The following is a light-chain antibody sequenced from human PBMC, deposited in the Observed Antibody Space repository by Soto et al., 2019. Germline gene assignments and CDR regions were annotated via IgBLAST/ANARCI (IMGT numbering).Light chain of an antibody. CDR1: QSISSS. V-gene: IGKV3-20*01. CDR3: QQYGSSGT. Sequence: EKVMTQSPATLSLSPGERATLSCRASQSISSSLAWYQQKPGQAPRLLIYGASNRATGIPDRFSGSGSGTDFTLTISRLEPEDFAVYYCQQYGSSGTFGQGTKVDIK. CDR2: GAS. J-gene: IGKJ1*01.